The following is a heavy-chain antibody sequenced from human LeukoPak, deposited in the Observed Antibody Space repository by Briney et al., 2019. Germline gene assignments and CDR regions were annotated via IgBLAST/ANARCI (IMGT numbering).Heavy chain of an antibody. J-gene: IGHJ2*01. CDR3: ARVWSGAAAGYWYFDL. V-gene: IGHV1-58*01. CDR2: IVVGSGNT. CDR1: GFTFTSSA. D-gene: IGHD6-13*01. Sequence: GASVKVSCKASGFTFTSSAVQWVRQARGQRLEWIGWIVVGSGNTNYAQKFQERVTITRDMSTSTAYMELSSLRSEDTAVYYCARVWSGAAAGYWYFDLWGRGTLVTVSS.